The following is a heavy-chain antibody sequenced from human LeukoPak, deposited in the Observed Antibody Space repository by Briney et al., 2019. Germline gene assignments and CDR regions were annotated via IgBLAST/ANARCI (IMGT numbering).Heavy chain of an antibody. V-gene: IGHV3-74*01. J-gene: IGHJ4*02. D-gene: IGHD6-19*01. CDR2: INSDGRST. Sequence: GGSLRLSCAASGFTFSSYWMHWVRQAPGKGLVWVSRINSDGRSTSYADSVKGRFTISRDNAKNTLYLQMNSLRAEDTAVYYCARDSSVAGTRGEDIWGQGTLVTVSS. CDR3: ARDSSVAGTRGEDI. CDR1: GFTFSSYW.